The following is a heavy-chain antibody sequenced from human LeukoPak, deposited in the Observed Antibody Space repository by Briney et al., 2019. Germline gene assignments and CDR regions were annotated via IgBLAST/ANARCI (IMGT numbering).Heavy chain of an antibody. J-gene: IGHJ4*02. Sequence: GGSLRLSCAASGFTFSSYGMHWVRQAPGKGLEWVAVIWFDGSNKYYADSVKGRFTISRDNSKNTLYLQMNSLRAEDTAVCYCARDRDWGCSYCSYWGQGTLVTVSS. V-gene: IGHV3-33*01. CDR1: GFTFSSYG. CDR3: ARDRDWGCSYCSY. D-gene: IGHD7-27*01. CDR2: IWFDGSNK.